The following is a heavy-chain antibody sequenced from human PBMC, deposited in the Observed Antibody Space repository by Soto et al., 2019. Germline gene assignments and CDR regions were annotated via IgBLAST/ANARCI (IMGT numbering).Heavy chain of an antibody. CDR2: INAGNGNT. V-gene: IGHV1-3*01. CDR1: GYTFTSYA. CDR3: ARGPVGFGELN. J-gene: IGHJ4*02. Sequence: QVQLVQSGAEVKKPGASVKVSCKASGYTFTSYAMHWERQAPGQRLEWMGWINAGNGNTKYSQKFQGRVTITRDTSASTAYMELSSLRSEDTAVYYCARGPVGFGELNWGQGTLVTVSS. D-gene: IGHD3-10*01.